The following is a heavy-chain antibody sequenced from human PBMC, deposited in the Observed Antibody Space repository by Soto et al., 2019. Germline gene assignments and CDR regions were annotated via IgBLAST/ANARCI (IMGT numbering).Heavy chain of an antibody. CDR3: AKRFTLFGEVKLSPDFDY. CDR1: GFTFSSHA. CDR2: ISYSGTTT. J-gene: IGHJ4*02. D-gene: IGHD3-3*01. Sequence: EVQLLESGRGLVQPEGSLRLSCAASGFTFSSHAMSWVRQAPGKGLEWVSAISYSGTTTYYAESVKGRFTISRDNSNNTLYLQMNSLRVEDTAIYYCAKRFTLFGEVKLSPDFDYWGQGTLVTVSS. V-gene: IGHV3-23*01.